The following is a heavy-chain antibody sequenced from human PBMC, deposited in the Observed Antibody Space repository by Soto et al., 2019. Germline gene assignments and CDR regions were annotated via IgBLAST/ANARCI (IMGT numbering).Heavy chain of an antibody. CDR2: IIPIFGTA. V-gene: IGHV1-69*13. CDR1: GGTFSSYA. D-gene: IGHD2-2*01. J-gene: IGHJ4*02. CDR3: ASNYQDYYFDY. Sequence: ASVKVSCKASGGTFSSYAISWVRQAPGQGLEWMGGIIPIFGTANYAQKFQGGVTITADESTSTAYMELSSLRSEDTAVYYCASNYQDYYFDYWGQGTLVTVSS.